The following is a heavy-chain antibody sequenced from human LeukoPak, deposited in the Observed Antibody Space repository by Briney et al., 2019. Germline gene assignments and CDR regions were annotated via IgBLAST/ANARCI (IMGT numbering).Heavy chain of an antibody. CDR2: INHSGST. CDR1: GGSFSGYY. CDR3: ARVEDFWSGYYLDY. D-gene: IGHD3-3*01. J-gene: IGHJ4*02. Sequence: SETLSLTCAVYGGSFSGYYWSWIRQPPEKGLEWIGEINHSGSTNYNPSLKSRVTISVDTSKNQFSLKLSSVTAADTAVYYCARVEDFWSGYYLDYWGQGTLVTVSS. V-gene: IGHV4-34*01.